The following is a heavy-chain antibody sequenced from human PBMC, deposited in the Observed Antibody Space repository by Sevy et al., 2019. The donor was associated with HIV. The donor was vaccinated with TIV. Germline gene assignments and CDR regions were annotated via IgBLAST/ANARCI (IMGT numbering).Heavy chain of an antibody. Sequence: SETLSLTCSVSGGSMRNFYWSWIRQPPGKGLEWIGNIYYSGSTNYNPSLKSRVTMSVDTSKNQSSLKLSSVTAADTAVYYCAGSGFLEWAGSTRGPRNWFDPWGQGTLVTVSS. V-gene: IGHV4-59*13. CDR3: AGSGFLEWAGSTRGPRNWFDP. D-gene: IGHD3-3*01. CDR2: IYYSGST. J-gene: IGHJ5*02. CDR1: GGSMRNFY.